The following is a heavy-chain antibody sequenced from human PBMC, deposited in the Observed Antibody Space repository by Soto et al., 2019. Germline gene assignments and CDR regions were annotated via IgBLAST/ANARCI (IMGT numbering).Heavy chain of an antibody. J-gene: IGHJ3*02. Sequence: EVQLVESGGGLVQPGGSLRLSCAASGFTFSSDWMSWVRQAPGKGLEWVANIKQDGSEKYYVDSVKGRFTISRDNAKNSLYLQMNSLRAEDTAVYYCARDEGIAVAGTRGDAFDIGGQGTMVTVSS. CDR3: ARDEGIAVAGTRGDAFDI. D-gene: IGHD6-19*01. CDR1: GFTFSSDW. CDR2: IKQDGSEK. V-gene: IGHV3-7*01.